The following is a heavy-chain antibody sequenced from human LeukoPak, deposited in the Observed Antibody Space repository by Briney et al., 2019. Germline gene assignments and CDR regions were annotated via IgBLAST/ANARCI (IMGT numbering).Heavy chain of an antibody. V-gene: IGHV3-21*01. Sequence: GGSLRLSCAASGFTFSSYSMNWVRQAPGKGLEWVSSISSSSYIYYADSVKGRFTISRDNAKNSLYLRMNSLRAEDTAVYYCARGGDVWFGELSSTDAFDIWGQGTMVTVSS. CDR1: GFTFSSYS. CDR2: ISSSSYI. CDR3: ARGGDVWFGELSSTDAFDI. J-gene: IGHJ3*02. D-gene: IGHD3-10*01.